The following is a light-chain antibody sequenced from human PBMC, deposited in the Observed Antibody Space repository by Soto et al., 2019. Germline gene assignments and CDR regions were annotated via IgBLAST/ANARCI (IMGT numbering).Light chain of an antibody. J-gene: IGKJ2*01. Sequence: EIVLTQSPGTLSLSPGERVTLSCRASQSVNNSFLAWYQQTPGQAPRLLIYGASSRATGIPDRLSGSGSGTEFTLTISRLEPEDFAMYYCHQYDSSPYTFGQGTKLEIK. V-gene: IGKV3-20*01. CDR2: GAS. CDR3: HQYDSSPYT. CDR1: QSVNNSF.